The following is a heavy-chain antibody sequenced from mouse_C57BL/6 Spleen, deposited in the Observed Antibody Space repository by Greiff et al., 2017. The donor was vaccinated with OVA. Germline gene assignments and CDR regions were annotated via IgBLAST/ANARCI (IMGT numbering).Heavy chain of an antibody. V-gene: IGHV5-17*01. Sequence: EVHLVESGGGLVKPGGSLKLSCAASGFTFSDYGMHWVRQAPEKGLEWVAYISCGSSTIYYADTVKGRFTISRDKAKNTLYLPITSLRSEGTAMYYCARPSHYYSSSTRYFDVWGTGTTVTVSS. D-gene: IGHD1-1*01. CDR2: ISCGSSTI. CDR1: GFTFSDYG. CDR3: ARPSHYYSSSTRYFDV. J-gene: IGHJ1*03.